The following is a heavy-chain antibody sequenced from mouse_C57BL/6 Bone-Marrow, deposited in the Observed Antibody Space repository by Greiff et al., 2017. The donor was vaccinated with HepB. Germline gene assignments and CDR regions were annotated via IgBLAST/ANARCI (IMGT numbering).Heavy chain of an antibody. J-gene: IGHJ2*01. CDR1: GYAFSSSW. CDR2: IYPGDGDT. V-gene: IGHV1-82*01. Sequence: VQLQQSGPELVKPGASVKISCKASGYAFSSSWMNWVKQRPGKGLEWIGRIYPGDGDTNYNGKFKGKATLTADKSSSTAYMQLSSLTSEDSAVYFCARSSTTVPDYWGQGTTLTVAS. D-gene: IGHD1-1*01. CDR3: ARSSTTVPDY.